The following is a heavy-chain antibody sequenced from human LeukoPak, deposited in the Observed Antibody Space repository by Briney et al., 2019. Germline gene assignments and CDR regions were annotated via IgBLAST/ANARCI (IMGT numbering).Heavy chain of an antibody. V-gene: IGHV3-7*01. CDR1: GFTFSSYW. CDR3: ARGRNLAV. J-gene: IGHJ6*02. CDR2: IKEDGSEK. Sequence: PGGSLRLSCAASGFTFSSYWMSWVRQAPGKGLKWVANIKEDGSEKYYVDSVKGRFTISRDNAKKSLFLQMNSLRVEDTAVYYCARGRNLAVWGQGTTVTVSS.